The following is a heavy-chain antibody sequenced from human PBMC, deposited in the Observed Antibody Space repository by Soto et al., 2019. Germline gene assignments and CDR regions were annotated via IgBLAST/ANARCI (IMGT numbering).Heavy chain of an antibody. J-gene: IGHJ4*02. CDR1: GGTFSSYA. D-gene: IGHD5-18*01. Sequence: ASVKVSCKASGGTFSSYAISWVRQAPGQGLEWMGGIIPIFGTANYAQKFQGRVTITADESTSTAYMELNSLTVEDTAIYYCASLDTARIQIAGYWGQGIQVTVSS. CDR3: ASLDTARIQIAGY. CDR2: IIPIFGTA. V-gene: IGHV1-69*13.